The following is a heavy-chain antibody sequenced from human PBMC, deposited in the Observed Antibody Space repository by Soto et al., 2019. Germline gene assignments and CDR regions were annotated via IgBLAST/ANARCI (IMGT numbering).Heavy chain of an antibody. D-gene: IGHD3-3*01. J-gene: IGHJ6*02. CDR3: ARDTMHYDFWSGYQYYYYYGMDV. Sequence: LSLTCAVSGYSISSGYYWGWIRQPPGKGLEWIGSIHHSGSTYYNPSLKSRVTISVDTSKNQFSLKLSSVTAADTAVYYCARDTMHYDFWSGYQYYYYYGMDVWGQGTTVTVSS. V-gene: IGHV4-38-2*02. CDR1: GYSISSGYY. CDR2: IHHSGST.